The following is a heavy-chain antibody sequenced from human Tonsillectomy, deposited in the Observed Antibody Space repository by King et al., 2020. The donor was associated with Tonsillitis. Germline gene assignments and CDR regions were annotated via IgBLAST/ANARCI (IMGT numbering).Heavy chain of an antibody. V-gene: IGHV1-69*01. CDR3: ARVVYCSSTSCYPRDYYYYYMDV. J-gene: IGHJ6*03. Sequence: VQLVESGAEVKKPGSSVKVSCKASGGTFSSYAISWVRQAPGQGLEWMGGIIPIFGTANYAQKFQGRVTITADESTSTAYMELSSLRSEDTAVYYCARVVYCSSTSCYPRDYYYYYMDVWGKGTTVTVSS. D-gene: IGHD2-2*01. CDR1: GGTFSSYA. CDR2: IIPIFGTA.